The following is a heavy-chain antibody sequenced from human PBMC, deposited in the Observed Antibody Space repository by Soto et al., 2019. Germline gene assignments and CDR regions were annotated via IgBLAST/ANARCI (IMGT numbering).Heavy chain of an antibody. J-gene: IGHJ6*01. V-gene: IGHV4-30-4*01. CDR3: ATAERMGGSYYHYGMDV. CDR1: GGSISSGDYY. CDR2: IYYSGST. D-gene: IGHD2-15*01. Sequence: PSETLSLTCTVSGGSISSGDYYWSWIRQPPGKGLEWIGYIYYSGSTYYNPSLKSRVTISVDTSKNQFSLKLSSVTAADTAVYYCATAERMGGSYYHYGMDVGGQVPTVTVSS.